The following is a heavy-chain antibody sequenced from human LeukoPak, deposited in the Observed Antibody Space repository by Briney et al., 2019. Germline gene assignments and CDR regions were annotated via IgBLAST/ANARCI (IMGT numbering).Heavy chain of an antibody. V-gene: IGHV1-69*06. J-gene: IGHJ3*02. CDR3: ARREYYYDSSGRLRNAFDI. Sequence: SVKVSCKASGGTFSSYAISWVRQAPGQGLEWMGGIIPIFGTANYAQKFQGRVTITADKSTSTAYMELSSLRSEDTAVYYCARREYYYDSSGRLRNAFDIWGQGTMVTVSS. CDR2: IIPIFGTA. D-gene: IGHD3-22*01. CDR1: GGTFSSYA.